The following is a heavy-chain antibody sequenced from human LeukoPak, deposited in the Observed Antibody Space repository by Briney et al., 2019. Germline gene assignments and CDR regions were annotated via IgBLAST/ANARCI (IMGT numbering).Heavy chain of an antibody. V-gene: IGHV3-11*04. CDR2: ISSGSSTI. J-gene: IGHJ6*03. CDR1: GFTFSEYY. CDR3: ARIGSYGSGYYHYYYMDV. D-gene: IGHD3-10*01. Sequence: TGGSLRLSCEASGFTFSEYYMTWIRQAPGKGLEWVAYISSGSSTIYYADSVKGRFTISRDNAKNSLYLQVNSLRADDTAVYYCARIGSYGSGYYHYYYMDVWGKGTTVTVSS.